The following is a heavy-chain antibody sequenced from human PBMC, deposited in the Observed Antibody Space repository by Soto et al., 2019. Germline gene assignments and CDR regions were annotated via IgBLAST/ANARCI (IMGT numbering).Heavy chain of an antibody. V-gene: IGHV3-7*01. Sequence: EVQLVESGGGAVLPGGSLRLSCVVSGFMFTKHWMGWVRQVPGKGLEWLANINEDGSEKNYVDSVKGRFTISRDNAKNSLYLQMSSLRAEDTAVYYCARCGSYGFVWFYYYAMDVWGQGTAVTVSS. CDR1: GFMFTKHW. CDR3: ARCGSYGFVWFYYYAMDV. D-gene: IGHD5-18*01. J-gene: IGHJ6*02. CDR2: INEDGSEK.